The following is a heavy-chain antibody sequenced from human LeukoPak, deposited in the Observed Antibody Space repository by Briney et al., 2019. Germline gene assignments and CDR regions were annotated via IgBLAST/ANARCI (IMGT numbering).Heavy chain of an antibody. CDR3: ARGSLQNWFDP. CDR1: GGSISSYY. J-gene: IGHJ5*02. V-gene: IGHV4-59*08. D-gene: IGHD3-10*01. Sequence: PSETLSLTCTVSGGSISSYYWSWIRQPPGKGLEWIGYIYYSGSTNYNPSLKSRVTISVDTSKNQFSLKLSSVTAADTAVYYCARGSLQNWFDPWGQGTLVTVSS. CDR2: IYYSGST.